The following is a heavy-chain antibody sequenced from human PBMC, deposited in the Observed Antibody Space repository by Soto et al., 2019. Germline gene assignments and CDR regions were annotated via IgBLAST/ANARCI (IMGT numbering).Heavy chain of an antibody. V-gene: IGHV1-69*01. J-gene: IGHJ6*02. CDR2: IIPIFGTA. CDR1: VGTFSSYA. D-gene: IGHD2-2*01. CDR3: ARDLGAYCSSTRCSAVHGIDV. Sequence: QVQLVQSGAEVKKTGSSVKVSCKASVGTFSSYAISWVRQAPGQGLEWMGGIIPIFGTANYAQKFQGRVTNTADESTSTAYMELSSLRSEDTAVYYCARDLGAYCSSTRCSAVHGIDVWGQGTPVTVCS.